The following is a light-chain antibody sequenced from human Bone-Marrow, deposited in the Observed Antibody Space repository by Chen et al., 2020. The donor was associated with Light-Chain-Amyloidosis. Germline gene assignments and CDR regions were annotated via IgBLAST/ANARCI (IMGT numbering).Light chain of an antibody. Sequence: QSALTQPAPVSGSPGQSITISCPGTSSDVGGDNHVSWYQQHPDKAPKLMIYEVTNRPSWVHDRFSGSKSDNTASLTISGLQTEDEADYFCSSYIITNTLVFGSGTRVTVL. J-gene: IGLJ1*01. CDR1: SSDVGGDNH. CDR3: SSYIITNTLV. CDR2: EVT. V-gene: IGLV2-14*01.